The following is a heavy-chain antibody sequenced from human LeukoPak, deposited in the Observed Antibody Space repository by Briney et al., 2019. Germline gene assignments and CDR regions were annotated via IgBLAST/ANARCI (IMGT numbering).Heavy chain of an antibody. Sequence: SETLSLTCTVSGGSISSSSYYWGWIRQPPGKGLEWIGSIYYSGSTYYNPSLKSRVTISVDTSKNQFSLKLSSVTAADTAVYYCARLERSSSLTLWGQGTLVTVSS. D-gene: IGHD6-6*01. CDR1: GGSISSSSYY. CDR3: ARLERSSSLTL. CDR2: IYYSGST. V-gene: IGHV4-39*01. J-gene: IGHJ4*02.